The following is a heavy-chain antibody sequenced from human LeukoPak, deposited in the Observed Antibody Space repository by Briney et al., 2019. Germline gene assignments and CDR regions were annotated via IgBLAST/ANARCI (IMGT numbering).Heavy chain of an antibody. CDR3: ARIRYSSGWYNWFDP. V-gene: IGHV2-70*11. CDR1: GFSLGTSGMC. J-gene: IGHJ5*02. CDR2: IDWDDDK. Sequence: SGPALVKPTQTLTLTCTFSGFSLGTSGMCVSWIRQPPGKALEWLARIDWDDDKYYSTSLKTRLTISKDTSKNQVVLTMTNMDPVDTATYYCARIRYSSGWYNWFDPWGQGTLVTVSS. D-gene: IGHD6-19*01.